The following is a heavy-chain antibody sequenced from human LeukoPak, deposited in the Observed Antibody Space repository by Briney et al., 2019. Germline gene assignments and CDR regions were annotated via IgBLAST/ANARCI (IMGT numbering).Heavy chain of an antibody. Sequence: PGGSLRLSCAASGFTFSNAWMSWVRQAPGKGLEWAGRIKSKTDGGTTDYAAPVKGRFTISRDNAKNSLYLQMNSLRAEDTAVYYCARETLRYSYGVRDWYFDLWGRGTLVTVSS. J-gene: IGHJ2*01. CDR1: GFTFSNAW. V-gene: IGHV3-15*01. CDR2: IKSKTDGGTT. CDR3: ARETLRYSYGVRDWYFDL. D-gene: IGHD5-18*01.